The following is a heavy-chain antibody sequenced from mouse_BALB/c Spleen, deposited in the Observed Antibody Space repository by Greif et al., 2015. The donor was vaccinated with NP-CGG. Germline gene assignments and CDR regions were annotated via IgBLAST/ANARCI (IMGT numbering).Heavy chain of an antibody. Sequence: VQLQQSGAELAKPGASVKMSCKASGYTFTSYWMHWVKLRPGQGLEWIGYINPSTGYTEYNQKFKDKATLTADKSSSTAYMQLSSRTSEVSAVYYCARGGGGDLYAMDYWGQGTSVTVSS. J-gene: IGHJ4*01. CDR3: ARGGGGDLYAMDY. D-gene: IGHD3-3*01. V-gene: IGHV1-7*01. CDR1: GYTFTSYW. CDR2: INPSTGYT.